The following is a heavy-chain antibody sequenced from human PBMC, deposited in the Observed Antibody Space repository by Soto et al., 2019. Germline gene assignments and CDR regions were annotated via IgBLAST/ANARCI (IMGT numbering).Heavy chain of an antibody. J-gene: IGHJ6*02. CDR3: ATTQRYYGMDV. D-gene: IGHD6-25*01. Sequence: ASVKVSCKASGYTFTSYDINWVRQATGQGLEWMGWMNPNSGNTDYAQKFQGRVTMTRNTSISTAYMELSSLRSEDTAVYYCATTQRYYGMDVWGQGTRVTVSS. CDR1: GYTFTSYD. CDR2: MNPNSGNT. V-gene: IGHV1-8*01.